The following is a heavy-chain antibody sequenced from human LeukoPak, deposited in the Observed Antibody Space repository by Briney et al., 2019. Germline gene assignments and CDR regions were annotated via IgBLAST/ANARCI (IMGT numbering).Heavy chain of an antibody. CDR3: AKDSYMFFDSSGYYSHFDY. V-gene: IGHV3-23*01. CDR2: ISGSGGST. D-gene: IGHD3-22*01. Sequence: GGSLRLSCAASGFTFSSYAMSWVRQAPVKGLEWVSAISGSGGSTYYADSVKGRFTISRDNSKNTLYLQMNSLRAEDTAVYYCAKDSYMFFDSSGYYSHFDYWGQGTLVTVSS. J-gene: IGHJ4*02. CDR1: GFTFSSYA.